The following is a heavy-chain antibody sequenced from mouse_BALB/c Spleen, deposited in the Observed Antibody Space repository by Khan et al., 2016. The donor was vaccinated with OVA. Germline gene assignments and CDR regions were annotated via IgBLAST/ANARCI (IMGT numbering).Heavy chain of an antibody. CDR2: IFPGNSDT. D-gene: IGHD1-3*01. V-gene: IGHV1-5*01. CDR3: TRGGYSSFAY. CDR1: GYCFTSYF. Sequence: VQLQQSGTVLARPWASVKMSCKASGYCFTSYFIHWVKQRPGQGLEWIGDIFPGNSDTNYNQKFHDKAKLTAGTSASTSYMELSNLTNEDSAVYYCTRGGYSSFAYWGQGTLVTVSA. J-gene: IGHJ3*01.